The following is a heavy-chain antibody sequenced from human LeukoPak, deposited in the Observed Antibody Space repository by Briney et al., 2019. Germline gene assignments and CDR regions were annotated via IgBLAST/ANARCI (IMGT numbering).Heavy chain of an antibody. D-gene: IGHD3-22*01. CDR3: ARAPRSSHYYDSSGYFFDY. CDR1: GFTVSSNY. CDR2: IYSGGST. J-gene: IGHJ4*02. V-gene: IGHV3-53*01. Sequence: GGSLRLSCAASGFTVSSNYMSWVRQAPGKGLEWVSVIYSGGSTYYADSVKGRFTISRDNSKNTLYLQMNSLRAEDTAVYYCARAPRSSHYYDSSGYFFDYWGQGTLVTVSS.